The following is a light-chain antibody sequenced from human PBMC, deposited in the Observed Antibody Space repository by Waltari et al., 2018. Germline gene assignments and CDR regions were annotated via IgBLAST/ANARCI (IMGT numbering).Light chain of an antibody. Sequence: QVVLTQSPSASAPLGASFHLTCTLTSGHRGHATAWPHHQPNKGPRYLMTVNSDGCHNKGDGIPDRFSGSSSGAERYLTIASLQSDDEADYYCQTWGTGTVVFGGGTKLTVL. J-gene: IGLJ3*02. V-gene: IGLV4-69*01. CDR2: VNSDGCH. CDR1: SGHRGHA. CDR3: QTWGTGTVV.